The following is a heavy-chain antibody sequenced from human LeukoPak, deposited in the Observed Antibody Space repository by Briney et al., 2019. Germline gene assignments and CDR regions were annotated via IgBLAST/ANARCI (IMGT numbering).Heavy chain of an antibody. CDR2: ISSSGSTI. CDR1: GFTFSDYY. CDR3: ARDPYYDILTGYRSHWYFDL. V-gene: IGHV3-11*01. D-gene: IGHD3-9*01. J-gene: IGHJ2*01. Sequence: KSGGSLRLSCAASGFTFSDYYMSWIRQAPGKGLEWVSYISSSGSTIYYADSVKGRFTISRDNAKNSLYLQMNSLRAEDTAVYYCARDPYYDILTGYRSHWYFDLWGRGTLVTVSS.